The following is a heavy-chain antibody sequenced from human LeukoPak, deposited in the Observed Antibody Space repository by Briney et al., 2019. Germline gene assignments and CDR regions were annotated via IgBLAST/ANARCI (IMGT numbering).Heavy chain of an antibody. J-gene: IGHJ4*02. V-gene: IGHV3-30*18. CDR1: GFTFSSYG. CDR3: AKFYGSGSSFDY. Sequence: GGSLRLSCAASGFTFSSYGMHWVRQAPGKGLEWVAVISYDGSNKHYADSVKGRFTISRDNSKNTLYLQMNSLRAEDTAVYYCAKFYGSGSSFDYWGQGTLVTVSS. CDR2: ISYDGSNK. D-gene: IGHD3-10*01.